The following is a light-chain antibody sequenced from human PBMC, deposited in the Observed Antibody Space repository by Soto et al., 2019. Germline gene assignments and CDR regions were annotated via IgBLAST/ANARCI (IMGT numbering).Light chain of an antibody. CDR2: DAS. Sequence: TVLTQSPGTLSLSPGERATLSCRASQTVSSSYLAWYQQKPGQAPRLLIYDASSRATGIPDRFSGSGSGTHFTLTISRLEPEDFAVYYCQQYGSSPTFGQGTKVEIK. J-gene: IGKJ1*01. CDR3: QQYGSSPT. V-gene: IGKV3-20*01. CDR1: QTVSSSY.